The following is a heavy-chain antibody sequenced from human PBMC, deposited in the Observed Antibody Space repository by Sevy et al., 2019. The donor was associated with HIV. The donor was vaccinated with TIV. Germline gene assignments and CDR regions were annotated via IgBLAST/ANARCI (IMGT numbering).Heavy chain of an antibody. V-gene: IGHV3-30*04. CDR1: GFTFSSYA. J-gene: IGHJ6*02. CDR3: ARTPYYYDSSGSNKYYYYGMDV. Sequence: GGSLRLSCAASGFTFSSYAMHWVRQAPGKGLEWVAVISYDGSNKYYADSVKGRFTISRDNSKNTLYLQMNSLRAEDKAVYYYARTPYYYDSSGSNKYYYYGMDVWGQGPTVTVSS. CDR2: ISYDGSNK. D-gene: IGHD3-22*01.